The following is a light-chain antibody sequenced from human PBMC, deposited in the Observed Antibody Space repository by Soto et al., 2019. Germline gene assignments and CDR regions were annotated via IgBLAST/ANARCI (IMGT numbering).Light chain of an antibody. CDR3: QQYGSSLTWT. CDR1: QSVSSSY. Sequence: EIVLTKSPGTLSLSKGERATLSCRASQSVSSSYLAWYQQKPGQAPRLLIYGASSRATGIPDRFSGSGSGTDFTLTISRLGPEDFAVYYCQQYGSSLTWTFGQGTIVDVK. V-gene: IGKV3-20*01. CDR2: GAS. J-gene: IGKJ1*01.